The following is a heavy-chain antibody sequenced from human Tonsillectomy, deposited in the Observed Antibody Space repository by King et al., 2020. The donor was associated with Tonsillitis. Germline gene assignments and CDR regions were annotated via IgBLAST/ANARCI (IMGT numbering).Heavy chain of an antibody. CDR3: TRPLGY. V-gene: IGHV3-15*01. D-gene: IGHD7-27*01. J-gene: IGHJ4*02. CDR2: IKSKTDGGTT. Sequence: QLVQSGGGLVKPGGSLRLSCVASGFTFSDAWMSWVRQAPGKGLEWGGRIKSKTDGGTTDYAAPVKGRFTISRDDSKNTLYLQMNSLKTEDTAVYYCTRPLGYWGQGTLVTVSS. CDR1: GFTFSDAW.